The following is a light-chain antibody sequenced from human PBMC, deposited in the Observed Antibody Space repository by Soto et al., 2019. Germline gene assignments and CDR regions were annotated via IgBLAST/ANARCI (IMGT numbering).Light chain of an antibody. Sequence: ESVLTQSPGTLSLSPGEKATLSCRASQSVSSSYLAWYQQKPGQAPWLLLYGASSRATGIPVRFSGSGSVTDFTLTVSRLEPEDVAVYYCQQFGSSASTFGQGAKVEIK. CDR2: GAS. V-gene: IGKV3-20*01. CDR3: QQFGSSAST. CDR1: QSVSSSY. J-gene: IGKJ1*01.